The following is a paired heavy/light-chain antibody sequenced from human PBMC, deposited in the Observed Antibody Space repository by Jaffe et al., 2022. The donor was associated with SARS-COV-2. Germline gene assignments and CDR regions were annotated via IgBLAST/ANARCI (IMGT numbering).Heavy chain of an antibody. D-gene: IGHD5-18*01. CDR1: GLTFSNHA. J-gene: IGHJ3*02. CDR3: AKDPENYGYSYGTGFFDI. CDR2: ISGSGTGI. Sequence: EVQLSESGGGLVQPGGSLRLSCEASGLTFSNHAMSWVRQDPGKGLEWVSTISGSGTGIYYADSLKGRVTTSRDNSKNTLFLQLNSLRVEDTALYHCAKDPENYGYSYGTGFFDIWGQGTMVTVSS. V-gene: IGHV3-23*01.
Light chain of an antibody. CDR2: GAS. Sequence: EIVMTHSPATLSVSPGERATLSCRASQSINTKLAWYQQKPGQAPRLLIYGASTRATGIPARFSGSGSGTEFTLTINSLQSEDFAVYYCQQYNSWPRTFGQGTKVEIK. CDR1: QSINTK. V-gene: IGKV3-15*01. J-gene: IGKJ1*01. CDR3: QQYNSWPRT.